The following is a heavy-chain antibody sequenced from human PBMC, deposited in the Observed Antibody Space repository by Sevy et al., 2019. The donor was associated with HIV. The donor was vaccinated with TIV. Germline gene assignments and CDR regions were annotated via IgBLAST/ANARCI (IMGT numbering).Heavy chain of an antibody. Sequence: GGSLRLSCLASGFRFNSYAMSWVRQAPGEGLQWVSVISGSGGSTDYSDSVKGRFTISRDNSKNTMYLQMNSLRAEDTAVYYCARRPDLGMAIPTGVLDVWGQGTTVTVSS. CDR2: ISGSGGST. J-gene: IGHJ6*02. D-gene: IGHD3-3*01. V-gene: IGHV3-23*01. CDR3: ARRPDLGMAIPTGVLDV. CDR1: GFRFNSYA.